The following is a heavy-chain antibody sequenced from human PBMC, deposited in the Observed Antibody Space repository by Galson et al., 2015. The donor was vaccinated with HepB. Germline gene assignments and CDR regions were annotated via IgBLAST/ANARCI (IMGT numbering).Heavy chain of an antibody. Sequence: CKASGYTFTSYGISWVRQAPGQGLEWMGWISAYNGNANYAQKLQGRVTMTTDTSTSTAYMELRSLRSDDTAVYYCAREYYGSGSYYTDYWGQGTLVTVSS. J-gene: IGHJ4*02. V-gene: IGHV1-18*01. CDR3: AREYYGSGSYYTDY. CDR1: GYTFTSYG. CDR2: ISAYNGNA. D-gene: IGHD3-10*01.